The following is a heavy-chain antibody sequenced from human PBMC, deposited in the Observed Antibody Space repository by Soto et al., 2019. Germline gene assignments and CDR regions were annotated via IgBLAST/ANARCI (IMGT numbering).Heavy chain of an antibody. D-gene: IGHD2-8*01. J-gene: IGHJ4*02. CDR2: IKSKTDGGTT. V-gene: IGHV3-15*07. CDR3: TTDRNGVAQATFDY. CDR1: GFTFSNAW. Sequence: PGGSLRLSCAASGFTFSNAWMSWVRQAPGKGLEWVGRIKSKTDGGTTDYAAPVKGRFTISRDDSKNTLYLQMNSLKTEDTAVYYCTTDRNGVAQATFDYWGPGTLVTVSS.